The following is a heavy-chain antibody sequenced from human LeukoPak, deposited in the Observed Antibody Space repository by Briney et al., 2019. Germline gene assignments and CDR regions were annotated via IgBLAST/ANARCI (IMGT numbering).Heavy chain of an antibody. Sequence: GGSLRLSCAASGFTFSNYWMHWVRQAPGKGLVWVSRINSDGRSTSYADSVKGRFTISRDNAKNTLYLQMNSLKAEDTAVYYCARGYYDSSGYYLIDYWGQGTQVTVSS. J-gene: IGHJ4*02. CDR2: INSDGRST. CDR1: GFTFSNYW. CDR3: ARGYYDSSGYYLIDY. V-gene: IGHV3-74*01. D-gene: IGHD3-22*01.